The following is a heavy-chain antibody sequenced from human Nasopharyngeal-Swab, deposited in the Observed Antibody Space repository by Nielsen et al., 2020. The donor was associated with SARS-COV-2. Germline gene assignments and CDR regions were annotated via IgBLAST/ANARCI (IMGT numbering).Heavy chain of an antibody. CDR3: AREKWELGGFDY. J-gene: IGHJ4*02. V-gene: IGHV3-33*01. D-gene: IGHD1-26*01. Sequence: GGSLRLSCAASGFTFSSYGMHWVRQAPGKGLEWVAVIWYDGSNKYYADSVKGRFTISRDNSKNTLYLQMNSLRAEDTAVYYRAREKWELGGFDYWGQGTLVTVSS. CDR1: GFTFSSYG. CDR2: IWYDGSNK.